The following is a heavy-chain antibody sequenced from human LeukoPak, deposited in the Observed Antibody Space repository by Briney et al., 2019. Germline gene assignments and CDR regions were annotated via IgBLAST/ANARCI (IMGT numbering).Heavy chain of an antibody. CDR3: ARGPYIYNYGMDV. CDR2: IYTSGST. Sequence: PSQTLSLTCTVSGGSISSGSYYWSWIRQPAGKGLEWIGRIYTSGSTNYNPSLKSRVTISLDTSKNQFSLKLSSVTASDTAVYYCARGPYIYNYGMDVWGQGTTVTASS. V-gene: IGHV4-61*02. J-gene: IGHJ6*02. CDR1: GGSISSGSYY. D-gene: IGHD2-2*02.